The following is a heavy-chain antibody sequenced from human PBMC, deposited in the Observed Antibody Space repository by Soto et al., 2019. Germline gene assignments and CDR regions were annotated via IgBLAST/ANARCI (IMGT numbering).Heavy chain of an antibody. CDR3: ARADFSYCGGDCSFGY. CDR2: ISSSSSSI. D-gene: IGHD2-21*02. V-gene: IGHV3-48*02. CDR1: GFTFSSYS. J-gene: IGHJ4*02. Sequence: GGSLRLSCAASGFTFSSYSMNWVRQAPGKGLEWVSYISSSSSSIYYADSVKGRFTISRDNAKNSLSLQMNSLRDEDTAVYYCARADFSYCGGDCSFGYWGQGTLVTVSS.